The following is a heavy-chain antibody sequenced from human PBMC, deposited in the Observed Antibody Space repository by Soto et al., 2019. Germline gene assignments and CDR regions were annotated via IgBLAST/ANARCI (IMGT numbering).Heavy chain of an antibody. J-gene: IGHJ6*02. V-gene: IGHV3-21*01. CDR2: ITRNSDI. CDR1: GFTFSSYS. Sequence: PGGSLRLSCAASGFTFSSYSIHWVRQAPGRGLEWVSAITRNSDIYYADSVKGRFTISRDNAKNSVSLQMDSLRAEDTAVYYCAREETAWPLAYGLDDCRQVTTFTVSS. CDR3: AREETAWPLAYGLDD. D-gene: IGHD2-21*02.